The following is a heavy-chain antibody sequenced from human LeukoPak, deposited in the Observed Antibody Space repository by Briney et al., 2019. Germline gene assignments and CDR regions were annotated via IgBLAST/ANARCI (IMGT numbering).Heavy chain of an antibody. CDR2: ISSSSSYI. D-gene: IGHD3-10*01. J-gene: IGHJ4*02. V-gene: IGHV3-21*01. Sequence: PGGSLRLSXAASGFTFSSYSMNWVRQAPGKGLEWVSSISSSSSYIYYADSVKGRFTISRDNAKNSLYLQMNSLRAEDTAVYYCARDCWDYGSGSYCGIDYWGQGTLVTVSS. CDR1: GFTFSSYS. CDR3: ARDCWDYGSGSYCGIDY.